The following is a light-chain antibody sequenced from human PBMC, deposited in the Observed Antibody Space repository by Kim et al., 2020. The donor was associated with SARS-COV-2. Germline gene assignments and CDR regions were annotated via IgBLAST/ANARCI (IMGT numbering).Light chain of an antibody. CDR1: QSISSW. Sequence: DIQLTQSPSTLSASVGDRVTITCRASQSISSWLAWYQQKPGKAPKLLIYDASTLESGVPSRFSGSGSGTEFTLTISSLQPGDFATYYCQHYGPYSPWTFGQGTKVDIK. CDR3: QHYGPYSPWT. V-gene: IGKV1-5*01. J-gene: IGKJ1*01. CDR2: DAS.